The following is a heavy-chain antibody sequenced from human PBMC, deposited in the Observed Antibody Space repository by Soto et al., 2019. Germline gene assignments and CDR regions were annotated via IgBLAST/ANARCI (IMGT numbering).Heavy chain of an antibody. J-gene: IGHJ6*02. V-gene: IGHV1-8*01. CDR1: GYTFTSYD. Sequence: ASVKFSCKSSGYTFTSYDINWVRQATGQGLEWMGWMNPNSGNTGYAQKFQGRVTMTRNTSISTAYMELSSLRSEDTAVYYCARVNYDCWSGYNYYGMDVWGQGTTVTVSS. D-gene: IGHD3-3*01. CDR2: MNPNSGNT. CDR3: ARVNYDCWSGYNYYGMDV.